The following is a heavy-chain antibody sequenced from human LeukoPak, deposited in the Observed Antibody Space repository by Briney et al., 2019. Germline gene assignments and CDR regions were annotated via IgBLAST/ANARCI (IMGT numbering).Heavy chain of an antibody. Sequence: GGSLRLSCAASGNYWIQWVRQAPGQGVVWVSHVNSDGSWTSHADSVKGRFTISKDNSKNTLYLQMNSLRTEDTAVYYCARGPTYYDILTGYTIWGQGTLVTVSS. V-gene: IGHV3-74*01. CDR1: GNYW. CDR2: VNSDGSWT. CDR3: ARGPTYYDILTGYTI. J-gene: IGHJ4*02. D-gene: IGHD3-9*01.